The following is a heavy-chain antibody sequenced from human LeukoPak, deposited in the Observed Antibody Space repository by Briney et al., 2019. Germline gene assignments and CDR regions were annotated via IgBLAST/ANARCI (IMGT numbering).Heavy chain of an antibody. V-gene: IGHV3-15*01. J-gene: IGHJ4*02. CDR2: VKSKADGGTT. D-gene: IGHD3-22*01. CDR1: GFTFSNAW. CDR3: TTGDSSSPL. Sequence: GGSLRLSCAASGFTFSNAWMNWVRQAPGKGLEWVGRVKSKADGGTTEYAAPVKGRFTISRDDSKNTLYLQMNSLKTEDATVYYCTTGDSSSPLWGQGTLVTVSS.